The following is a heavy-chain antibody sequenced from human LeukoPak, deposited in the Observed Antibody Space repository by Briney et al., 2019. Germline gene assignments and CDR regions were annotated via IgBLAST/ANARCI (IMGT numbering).Heavy chain of an antibody. CDR2: INPKSGAT. Sequence: GASVKVSCKASGYTFTGYYMHWVRQAPGQGLQWMGWINPKSGATNYAQEFQGRVALTKDTSISTVYMELNSLRSDDTALYYCARGADYKTMASSINYWGQGTLVTVSS. CDR1: GYTFTGYY. D-gene: IGHD4/OR15-4a*01. V-gene: IGHV1-2*02. CDR3: ARGADYKTMASSINY. J-gene: IGHJ4*02.